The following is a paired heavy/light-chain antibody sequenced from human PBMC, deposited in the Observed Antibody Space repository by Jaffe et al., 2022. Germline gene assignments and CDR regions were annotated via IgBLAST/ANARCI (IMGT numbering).Heavy chain of an antibody. CDR2: ISSSSSTI. Sequence: EVQLVESGGGLVQPGGSLRLSCAASGFTFSSYSMNWVRQAPGKGLEWVSYISSSSSTIYYADSVKGRFTISRDNAKNSLYLQMNSLRAEDTAVYYCARVGCSGGSCYSWVGWFDPWGQGTLVTVSS. V-gene: IGHV3-48*01. D-gene: IGHD2-15*01. CDR1: GFTFSSYS. J-gene: IGHJ5*02. CDR3: ARVGCSGGSCYSWVGWFDP.
Light chain of an antibody. Sequence: QSVVTQPPSASGTPGQRVTISCSGSSSNIGSNTVNWYQQLPGTAPKLLIYTNNQRPSGVPDRFSGSKSGTSASLAISGLQSEDEADYYCAAWDDSLNGIVFGGGTKLTVL. CDR1: SSNIGSNT. CDR3: AAWDDSLNGIV. V-gene: IGLV1-44*01. CDR2: TNN. J-gene: IGLJ2*01.